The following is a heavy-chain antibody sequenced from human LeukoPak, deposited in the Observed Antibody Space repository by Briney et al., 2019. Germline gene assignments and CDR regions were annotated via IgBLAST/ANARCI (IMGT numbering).Heavy chain of an antibody. CDR1: GYTFTGYY. CDR3: ARAAYYSSGWYWGILDAFDI. Sequence: ASVKVSCKASGYTFTGYYMHWVRQAPGQGLEWMGWINPNSGGTNYAQKFQGRVTITRNTSISTAYMELSSLRSEDTAVYYCARAAYYSSGWYWGILDAFDIWGQGTMVTVSS. D-gene: IGHD6-19*01. J-gene: IGHJ3*02. V-gene: IGHV1-2*02. CDR2: INPNSGGT.